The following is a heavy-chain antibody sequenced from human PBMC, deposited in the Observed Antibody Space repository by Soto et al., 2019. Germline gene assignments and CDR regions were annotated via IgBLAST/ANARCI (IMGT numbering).Heavy chain of an antibody. J-gene: IGHJ4*02. V-gene: IGHV3-23*01. Sequence: EVQLLESGGGLVQPGGSLRLSCAASGFTFSSYAMSWVRQAPGKGLEWVSVISGSGGSTYYSASVKGRFTISRDNSKNTLYLQMNSLRAEDTAVYYCARRNSGWYLDDWGQGTLVTVSA. D-gene: IGHD6-19*01. CDR3: ARRNSGWYLDD. CDR2: ISGSGGST. CDR1: GFTFSSYA.